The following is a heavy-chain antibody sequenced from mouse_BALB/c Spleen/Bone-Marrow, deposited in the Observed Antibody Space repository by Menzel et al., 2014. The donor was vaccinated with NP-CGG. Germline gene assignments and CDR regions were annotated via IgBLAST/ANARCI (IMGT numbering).Heavy chain of an antibody. D-gene: IGHD2-4*01. Sequence: DVHLVESGGDLVKPGGSLKLSCAASGFTFSSYGMSWVRQTSDKRLEWVATISSGGSYTYYPDSVEGRFTISRDNAKNTLYLQMSSLKSENAAMYYCARGGLRRNIAYAMDYWSQGTSVTVSS. CDR3: ARGGLRRNIAYAMDY. CDR2: ISSGGSYT. CDR1: GFTFSSYG. J-gene: IGHJ4*01. V-gene: IGHV5-6*01.